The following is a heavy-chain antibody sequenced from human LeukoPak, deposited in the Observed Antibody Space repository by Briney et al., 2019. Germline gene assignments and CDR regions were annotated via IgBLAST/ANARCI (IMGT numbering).Heavy chain of an antibody. CDR2: ISSSSSYI. J-gene: IGHJ4*02. V-gene: IGHV3-21*01. CDR3: ARDRGGSFDY. CDR1: GSTFSSYS. Sequence: TGGSLRLSCAASGSTFSSYSMNWVRQAPGKGLKWVSSISSSSSYIYYADSVKGRFTISRDNAKNSLYLQMNSLRAEDTAVYYCARDRGGSFDYWGQGTLVTVSS. D-gene: IGHD1-26*01.